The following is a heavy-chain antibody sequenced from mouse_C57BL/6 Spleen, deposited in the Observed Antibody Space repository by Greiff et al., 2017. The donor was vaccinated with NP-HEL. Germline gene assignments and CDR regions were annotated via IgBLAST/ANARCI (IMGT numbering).Heavy chain of an antibody. CDR3: ARPYYYGSSPFAY. V-gene: IGHV5-17*01. CDR1: GFTFSDYG. J-gene: IGHJ3*01. Sequence: EVKLMESGGGLVKPGGSLKLSCAASGFTFSDYGMHWVRQAPEKGLEWVAYISSGSSTIYYVDTVKGRFTISRDNARNTLFLQMTSLRSEDTACYYCARPYYYGSSPFAYWGQGTLVTVAA. D-gene: IGHD1-1*01. CDR2: ISSGSSTI.